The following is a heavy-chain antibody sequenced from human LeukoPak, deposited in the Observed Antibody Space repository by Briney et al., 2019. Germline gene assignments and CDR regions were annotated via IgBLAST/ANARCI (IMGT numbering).Heavy chain of an antibody. J-gene: IGHJ4*02. V-gene: IGHV3-53*01. Sequence: GGSLRLSCAASGFTVSSNYMSWVRQAPGKGLEWVSVIYSGGSTYYADSVKGRFTISRDNSKNTLYLQMNSLRAEDTAVYYCARSSPPTTVTTPGYSFDYWGQGTLVTVSS. CDR2: IYSGGST. CDR1: GFTVSSNY. D-gene: IGHD4-17*01. CDR3: ARSSPPTTVTTPGYSFDY.